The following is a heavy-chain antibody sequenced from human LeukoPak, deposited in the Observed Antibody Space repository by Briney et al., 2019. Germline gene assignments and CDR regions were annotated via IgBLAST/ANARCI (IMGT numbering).Heavy chain of an antibody. V-gene: IGHV4-59*01. CDR3: ARDRGIAVAGPYPYYYGMDV. Sequence: PSETLSLTCTVSGGSISSYCWGCIREPPGNGLEWIGYIYYSGSTNYNTSLKRRVTISVDTSKNEFSLKLSSVTAADTAVYYCARDRGIAVAGPYPYYYGMDVWGQGTTVTVSS. D-gene: IGHD6-19*01. J-gene: IGHJ6*02. CDR1: GGSISSYC. CDR2: IYYSGST.